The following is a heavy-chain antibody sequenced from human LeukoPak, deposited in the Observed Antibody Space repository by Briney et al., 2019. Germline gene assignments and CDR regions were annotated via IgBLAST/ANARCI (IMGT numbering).Heavy chain of an antibody. J-gene: IGHJ6*03. Sequence: GASVKVSCKASGYTFTSYAMNWVRQAPGQGLEWMGWINTNTGNPTYAQGFTGRFVFSLDTSVSTAYLQISSLKAEDTAVYNCARGWQQLVSFSYYYYYYMDVWGKGTTVTVSS. CDR3: ARGWQQLVSFSYYYYYYMDV. CDR2: INTNTGNP. D-gene: IGHD6-13*01. CDR1: GYTFTSYA. V-gene: IGHV7-4-1*02.